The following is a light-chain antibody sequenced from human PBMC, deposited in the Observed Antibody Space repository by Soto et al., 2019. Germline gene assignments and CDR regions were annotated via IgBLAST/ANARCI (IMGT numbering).Light chain of an antibody. CDR2: AVN. CDR1: STDVGGYNY. Sequence: QTALTQPPSASGSPGQSVAISCSGSSTDVGGYNYISWYQRHPGKAPKLIIYAVNKRPSGVPDRFSGSKSGNTASLTVSGLQAEDEADYYCRSYACSLTVFGTGTKVTVL. J-gene: IGLJ1*01. CDR3: RSYACSLTV. V-gene: IGLV2-8*01.